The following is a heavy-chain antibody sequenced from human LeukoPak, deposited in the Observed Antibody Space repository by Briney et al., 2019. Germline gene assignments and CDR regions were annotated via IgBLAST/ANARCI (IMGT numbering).Heavy chain of an antibody. CDR1: GGTFSSYA. D-gene: IGHD4-17*01. J-gene: IGHJ5*02. Sequence: SVKVYCKDSGGTFSSYAISWVRQAPGQGLEWMGGIIPIFGTANYAQKFQGRVTITADESTSTAYMELSSLRSEDTAVYYCARDPAYGDSYNWFDPWGQGTLVTVSS. CDR3: ARDPAYGDSYNWFDP. V-gene: IGHV1-69*13. CDR2: IIPIFGTA.